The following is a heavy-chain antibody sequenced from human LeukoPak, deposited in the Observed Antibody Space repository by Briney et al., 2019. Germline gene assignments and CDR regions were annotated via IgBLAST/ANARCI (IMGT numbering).Heavy chain of an antibody. Sequence: NPGGSLRLSCAASGFTFSSYGMSWVRQAPGKGLEWVSAISGSGGSTYYADSVKGRFTISRDNSKNTLYLQMNSLRAEDTAVYYCAKDPYYDILTGYLPRDYCGQGTLVTVSS. CDR3: AKDPYYDILTGYLPRDY. J-gene: IGHJ4*02. CDR2: ISGSGGST. D-gene: IGHD3-9*01. CDR1: GFTFSSYG. V-gene: IGHV3-23*01.